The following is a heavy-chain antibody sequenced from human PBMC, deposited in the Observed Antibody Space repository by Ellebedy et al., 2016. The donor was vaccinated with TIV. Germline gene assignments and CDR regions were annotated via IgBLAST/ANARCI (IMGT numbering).Heavy chain of an antibody. Sequence: SETLSLXCTVSGGSISSYYWSWIRQPPGKGLEWIGYIYYSGSTNYNPSLKSRVTISVDTSKNQFSLKLSSVTAADTAVYYCARAYSSSWYLYDNWFDPWGQGTLVTVSS. V-gene: IGHV4-59*01. J-gene: IGHJ5*02. CDR1: GGSISSYY. CDR3: ARAYSSSWYLYDNWFDP. D-gene: IGHD6-13*01. CDR2: IYYSGST.